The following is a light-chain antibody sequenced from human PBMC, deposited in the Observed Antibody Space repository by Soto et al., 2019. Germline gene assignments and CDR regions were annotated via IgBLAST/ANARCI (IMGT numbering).Light chain of an antibody. CDR3: SSYTSSSTLV. Sequence: QSALTQPASVSGSPGQSITISCTGTSSDLGGYNYVSWYQQHPGKAPKVMIYEVSNRPSGVSNRFSGSKSGITASLTISGLQAEDEADYYCSSYTSSSTLVFGGGTKLTVL. CDR1: SSDLGGYNY. CDR2: EVS. J-gene: IGLJ2*01. V-gene: IGLV2-14*01.